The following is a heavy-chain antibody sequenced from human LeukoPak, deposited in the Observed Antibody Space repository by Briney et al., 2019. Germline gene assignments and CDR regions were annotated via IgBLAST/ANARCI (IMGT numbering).Heavy chain of an antibody. Sequence: GGSLRLSCAVSGLTFRDAWMNRVRQAPGKGLEWVGRIKSLAAGGTIDYAAPVKGRFTISRVDSKNTVYLQLNSLKTEDTAVYYCTHDSSGYYSLHSWGQGTLVTVSS. CDR2: IKSLAAGGTI. CDR3: THDSSGYYSLHS. V-gene: IGHV3-15*01. D-gene: IGHD3-22*01. J-gene: IGHJ4*02. CDR1: GLTFRDAW.